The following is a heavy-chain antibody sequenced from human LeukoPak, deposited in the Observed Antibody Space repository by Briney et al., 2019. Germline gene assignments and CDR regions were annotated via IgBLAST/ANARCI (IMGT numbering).Heavy chain of an antibody. Sequence: PSETLSLTCTVSGGSMRTHFWSWIRQPPGKALEWIAYVNDGGNTSYHPSLQSRVAISVDTSKSQFSLRLTSVTAADTAVYYCARTLRGSEGGAFDPWGQGTLVTVSS. D-gene: IGHD3-10*01. CDR3: ARTLRGSEGGAFDP. J-gene: IGHJ5*02. CDR1: GGSMRTHF. CDR2: VNDGGNT. V-gene: IGHV4-59*11.